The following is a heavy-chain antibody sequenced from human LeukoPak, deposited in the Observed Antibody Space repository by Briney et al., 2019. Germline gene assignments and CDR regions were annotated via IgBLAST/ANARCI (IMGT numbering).Heavy chain of an antibody. CDR1: GFNFRSYG. V-gene: IGHV3-33*01. J-gene: IGHJ4*02. Sequence: PGRSLRLSCAASGFNFRSYGMHWVRQAPGKGLEWVAIIWYDGSNKYHADSVKGRFTISRDNSKNTLFLQMDSLRAEDTAVYHCARSHPGTTVDGYWGQGTLVTVSS. CDR2: IWYDGSNK. CDR3: ARSHPGTTVDGY. D-gene: IGHD6-19*01.